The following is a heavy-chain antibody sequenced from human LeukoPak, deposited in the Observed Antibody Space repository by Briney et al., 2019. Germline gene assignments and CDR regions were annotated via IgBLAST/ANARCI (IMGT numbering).Heavy chain of an antibody. Sequence: PSETLSLTCAVYGGSFSGYYWSWIRQPPGKGLEWIGEINHSGSTNYNPSLKSRVTISVDTSKNQFSLKLSSVTAADTAVYYCARLGFWSRWNWSDPWGQGTLVTVSS. D-gene: IGHD3-3*01. V-gene: IGHV4-34*01. CDR2: INHSGST. CDR1: GGSFSGYY. J-gene: IGHJ5*02. CDR3: ARLGFWSRWNWSDP.